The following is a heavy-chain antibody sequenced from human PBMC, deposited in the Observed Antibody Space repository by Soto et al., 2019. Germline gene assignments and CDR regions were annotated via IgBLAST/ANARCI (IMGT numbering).Heavy chain of an antibody. CDR1: GFTFNTCA. J-gene: IGHJ4*02. CDR2: ISYDASHT. CDR3: ARSGDCTGHSCHLRGPFDY. Sequence: QVQVVESGGGVVQPGRSLRLSCAASGFTFNTCAMHWVRQAPGKGLEWVALISYDASHTDYADSVKGRFTISRDSSDNTLSLIMNSLRPEDTAVYYCARSGDCTGHSCHLRGPFDYWGQGTLVTVSS. V-gene: IGHV3-30*03. D-gene: IGHD2-8*02.